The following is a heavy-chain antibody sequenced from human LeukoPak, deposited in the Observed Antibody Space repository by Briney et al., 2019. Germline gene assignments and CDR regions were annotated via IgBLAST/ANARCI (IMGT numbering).Heavy chain of an antibody. J-gene: IGHJ4*02. Sequence: GESLRLSCAASGFTFSHYWMAWVRQAPGKGLEWVAIIRPDANDGSYVDSVKGRFTISRDNAKNSLYLQLNSLRAEDTAVYFCARADWGSIDYWGQGALVTVSS. CDR3: ARADWGSIDY. CDR1: GFTFSHYW. V-gene: IGHV3-7*01. D-gene: IGHD7-27*01. CDR2: IRPDANDG.